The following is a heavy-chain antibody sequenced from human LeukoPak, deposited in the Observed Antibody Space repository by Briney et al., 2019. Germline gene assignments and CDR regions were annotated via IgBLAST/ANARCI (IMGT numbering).Heavy chain of an antibody. V-gene: IGHV3-74*01. D-gene: IGHD2-21*02. J-gene: IGHJ4*02. CDR3: AAGGDWDY. CDR2: INNDGTSR. Sequence: GGSLRLSCAASGFSYWMHWVRQAPGKGLVWVSRINNDGTSRIYADSVKGRFTISRGNAKNTLYLQMNSLRAEDTAVYYCAAGGDWDYWGRGTLVTVSS. CDR1: GFSYW.